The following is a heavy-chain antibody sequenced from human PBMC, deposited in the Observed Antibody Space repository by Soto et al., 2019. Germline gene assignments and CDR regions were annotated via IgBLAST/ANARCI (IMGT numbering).Heavy chain of an antibody. CDR2: IIPIFGTA. Sequence: EASVKVSCKASGGTFSSYAISWVRQAPGQGLEWMGGIIPIFGTANYAQKFQGRVTITADESTGTAYMELSSLRSEDTAVYYCARGLHYYDSSGYYVPDAFDIWGQGTMVTV. CDR1: GGTFSSYA. CDR3: ARGLHYYDSSGYYVPDAFDI. V-gene: IGHV1-69*13. D-gene: IGHD3-22*01. J-gene: IGHJ3*02.